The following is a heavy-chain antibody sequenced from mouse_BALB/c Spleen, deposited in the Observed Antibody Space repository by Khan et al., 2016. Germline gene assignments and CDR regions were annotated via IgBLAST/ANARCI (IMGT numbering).Heavy chain of an antibody. CDR1: GFTFSSFG. J-gene: IGHJ4*01. Sequence: EVELVESGGGLVQPGGSRKLSCAASGFTFSSFGMHWVRQAPEKGLEWVAYISSGSNTIYYADTVTGRFTISRDHPKNTLFLQMTSQRSEDTAICYCARTYDSNAMDFWGQGTSVTVSS. D-gene: IGHD2-4*01. V-gene: IGHV5-17*02. CDR3: ARTYDSNAMDF. CDR2: ISSGSNTI.